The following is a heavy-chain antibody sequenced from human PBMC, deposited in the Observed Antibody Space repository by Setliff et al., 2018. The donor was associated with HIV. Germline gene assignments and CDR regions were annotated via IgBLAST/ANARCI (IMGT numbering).Heavy chain of an antibody. V-gene: IGHV4-31*02. D-gene: IGHD2-15*01. CDR3: ARAPFRGGSFGWFDP. CDR2: VYFSASS. Sequence: PSETLSLTCTVSGGSINSGSHLWSWIRQHPEKGLEWIGHVYFSASSTYNPTLKTRASISSDMSQNQFSLRLNSVTAADTAVYFCARAPFRGGSFGWFDPWGQGTLVTVSS. J-gene: IGHJ5*02. CDR1: GGSINSGSHL.